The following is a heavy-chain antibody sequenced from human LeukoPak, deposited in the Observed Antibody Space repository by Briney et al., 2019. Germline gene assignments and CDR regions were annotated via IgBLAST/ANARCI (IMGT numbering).Heavy chain of an antibody. J-gene: IGHJ6*03. D-gene: IGHD2-2*02. V-gene: IGHV1-46*01. Sequence: ASVKVSCKASGYTFTSYYMHWVRQSRGEGLEWMGIINPSGGSTSYAQKVQGRVTMTRDMSTSTVYMELSSLRSEDTAVYYCARVAAEVVGVPGAIGFGWLRRDYYYMDVWGKGTTVIVSS. CDR3: ARVAAEVVGVPGAIGFGWLRRDYYYMDV. CDR2: INPSGGST. CDR1: GYTFTSYY.